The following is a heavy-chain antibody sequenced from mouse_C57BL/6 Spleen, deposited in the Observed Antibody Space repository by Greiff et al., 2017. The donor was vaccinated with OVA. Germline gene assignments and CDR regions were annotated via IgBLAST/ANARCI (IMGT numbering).Heavy chain of an antibody. J-gene: IGHJ2*01. CDR1: GFSLTSYG. CDR3: AREDYYGSSYVGYFDY. D-gene: IGHD1-1*01. Sequence: QVQLQQSGPGLVQPSQSLSITCTVSGFSLTSYGVHWVRQSPGKGLEWLGVIWSGGSTDYNAAFISRLSISTDNSKRQVFFKMNMLQADDTAIYYCAREDYYGSSYVGYFDYWGQGTTLTVSS. CDR2: IWSGGST. V-gene: IGHV2-2*01.